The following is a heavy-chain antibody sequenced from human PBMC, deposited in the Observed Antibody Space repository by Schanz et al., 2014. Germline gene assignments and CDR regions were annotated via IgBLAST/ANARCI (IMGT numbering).Heavy chain of an antibody. Sequence: QEQLVQSGAEVKTPGDSVKVSCKASGYSIGGYYIHWVRQAPGVGPEWMGRINPNTGGTQYAQKFQGRVTMTTDTSTSTAYMELRSLRSDDTAVYYCARVQDDILTGSEYYYGMDVWGQGTTVTVSS. J-gene: IGHJ6*02. D-gene: IGHD3-9*01. CDR1: GYSIGGYY. CDR3: ARVQDDILTGSEYYYGMDV. CDR2: INPNTGGT. V-gene: IGHV1-2*06.